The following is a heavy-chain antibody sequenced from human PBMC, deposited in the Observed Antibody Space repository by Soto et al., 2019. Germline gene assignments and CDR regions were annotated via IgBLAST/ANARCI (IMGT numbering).Heavy chain of an antibody. Sequence: XXSLRLSCAASGFTFSSYGMKWVRQAPGKGLEWVAVIWYDGSNNYYADSVKGRFTISRDNSKNTLYLQMNSLRAEDTAVYYCARDFFSNSAYFDYWGQGTLVTVSS. CDR1: GFTFSSYG. V-gene: IGHV3-33*01. J-gene: IGHJ4*02. D-gene: IGHD4-4*01. CDR2: IWYDGSNN. CDR3: ARDFFSNSAYFDY.